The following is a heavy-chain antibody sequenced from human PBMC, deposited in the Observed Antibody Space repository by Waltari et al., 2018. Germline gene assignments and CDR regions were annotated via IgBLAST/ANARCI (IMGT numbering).Heavy chain of an antibody. CDR2: IIPIFGTA. CDR1: GGTFSSYA. D-gene: IGHD2-2*01. J-gene: IGHJ6*02. CDR3: ARYLDIVVVPAAIEHYYYGMDV. V-gene: IGHV1-69*13. Sequence: QVQLVQSGAEVKKPGSSVKVSCKASGGTFSSYAISWVRQAPGQGLEWMGGIIPIFGTANYAQKCQGRVTITADESTSTAYMELSSLRSEDTAVYYCARYLDIVVVPAAIEHYYYGMDVWGQGTTVTVSS.